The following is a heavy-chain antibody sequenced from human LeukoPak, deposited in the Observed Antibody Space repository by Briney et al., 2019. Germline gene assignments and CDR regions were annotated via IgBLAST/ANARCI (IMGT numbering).Heavy chain of an antibody. Sequence: ASVKVSCKASGYTFTGYYMHWVRQAPGQGLEWMGWINPNSGGTNYAQKFQGRVTMTRDTSISTAYMELRSLRSEDTAVYYCARVSAMVRGVMPDYWGQGTLVTVSS. V-gene: IGHV1-2*02. CDR3: ARVSAMVRGVMPDY. J-gene: IGHJ4*01. CDR1: GYTFTGYY. CDR2: INPNSGGT. D-gene: IGHD3-10*01.